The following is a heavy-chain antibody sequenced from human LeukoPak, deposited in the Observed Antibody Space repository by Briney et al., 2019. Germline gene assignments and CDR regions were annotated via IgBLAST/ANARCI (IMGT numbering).Heavy chain of an antibody. D-gene: IGHD3-22*01. CDR2: ISSSSSYI. CDR3: ARSMCDDSSGYCYGMDV. J-gene: IGHJ6*02. Sequence: GGSLRLSCAASGFIFSSYSMNWVRQAPGKGLEWVSSISSSSSYIYYADSVKGRFTISRDNAKNSLYLQMNSLRAEDTAVYYCARSMCDDSSGYCYGMDVWGQGTTVTVSS. V-gene: IGHV3-21*01. CDR1: GFIFSSYS.